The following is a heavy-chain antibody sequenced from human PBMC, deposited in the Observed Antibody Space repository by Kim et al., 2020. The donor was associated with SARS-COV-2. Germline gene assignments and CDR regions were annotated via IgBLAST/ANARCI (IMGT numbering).Heavy chain of an antibody. CDR2: IYFTGST. CDR1: GGSLNSASYW. V-gene: IGHV4-61*01. Sequence: SETLSLTCSVSGGSLNSASYWWSWIRQPPGKGLEWIGHIYFTGSTSYNPSLEGRVTISLDTSRNQFSLKLTSVTPADAATYYCARVRLRPRDRFDVWGQG. J-gene: IGHJ3*01. D-gene: IGHD4-17*01. CDR3: ARVRLRPRDRFDV.